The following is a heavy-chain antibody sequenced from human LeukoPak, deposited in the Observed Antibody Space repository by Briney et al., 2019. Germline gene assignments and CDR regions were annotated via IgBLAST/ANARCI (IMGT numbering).Heavy chain of an antibody. D-gene: IGHD3-22*01. V-gene: IGHV3-9*01. CDR2: ISWNSGSI. Sequence: PGGSLRLSCAASGFTFDDYAMHWVRQAPGKGLEWVSGISWNSGSIGYADSVKGRFTISRDNAKNSLYLQMNSLRAEDAALYYCAKIYDSSDYSVNDAFDIWGQGTMVTVSS. CDR3: AKIYDSSDYSVNDAFDI. J-gene: IGHJ3*02. CDR1: GFTFDDYA.